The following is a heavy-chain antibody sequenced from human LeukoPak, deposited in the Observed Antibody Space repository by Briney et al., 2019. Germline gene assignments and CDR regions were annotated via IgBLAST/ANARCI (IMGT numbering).Heavy chain of an antibody. V-gene: IGHV4-61*02. J-gene: IGHJ5*02. CDR1: GGSISSGSYY. Sequence: PSQTLSLTCTVSGGSISSGSYYWSWIRQPAGKGLEWIGRIYTSGSTNYNPSLKSRVTISVDTSKNQFSLKLSSVTAADTAVYYCARDLQWFDPWGQGTLVTVSS. CDR3: ARDLQWFDP. CDR2: IYTSGST.